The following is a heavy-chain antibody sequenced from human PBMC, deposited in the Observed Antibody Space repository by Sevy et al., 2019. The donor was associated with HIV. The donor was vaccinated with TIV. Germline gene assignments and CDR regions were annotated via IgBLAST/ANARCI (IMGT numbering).Heavy chain of an antibody. CDR2: IRSKAYGGTT. CDR3: TRVEGAADWGMDV. Sequence: GGSLRLSCRASGFTFDDYTMSWVRQAPGKGLEWVAFIRSKAYGGTTEYAATVKGRITISRDESKSIAYLQMNSLKTADTAVYYCTRVEGAADWGMDVWGQGTTVTVSS. V-gene: IGHV3-49*04. D-gene: IGHD1-26*01. J-gene: IGHJ6*02. CDR1: GFTFDDYT.